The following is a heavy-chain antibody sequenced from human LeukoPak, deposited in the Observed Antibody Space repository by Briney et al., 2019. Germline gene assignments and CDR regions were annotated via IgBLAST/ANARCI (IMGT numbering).Heavy chain of an antibody. CDR2: IIPIFGTA. CDR1: GGTFSSYA. J-gene: IGHJ4*02. CDR3: ATDRGGYRSGWYVDY. Sequence: SVKVSCKASGGTFSSYAISWVRQAPGQGLEWMGGIIPIFGTANYAQKFQGRVTMTEDTSTDTAYMELSSLRSEDTAVYYCATDRGGYRSGWYVDYWGQGTLVTVSS. D-gene: IGHD6-19*01. V-gene: IGHV1-69*06.